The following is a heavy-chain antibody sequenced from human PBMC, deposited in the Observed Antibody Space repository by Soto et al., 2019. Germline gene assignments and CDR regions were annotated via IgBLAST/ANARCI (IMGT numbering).Heavy chain of an antibody. J-gene: IGHJ4*02. V-gene: IGHV2-5*02. D-gene: IGHD3-3*01. CDR3: ARLNRGVYHLERLLEKVDS. Sequence: QITVKESGLTLVKPTETLTLTCTFSGFSLSTNGMGVGWIRQPPGKALEWLALIYWDDNKRYSPSLRSRLTLTRETSKNNGDHIMTNVYPVDPATYSCARLNRGVYHLERLLEKVDSCGQGTRVPVS. CDR2: IYWDDNK. CDR1: GFSLSTNGMG.